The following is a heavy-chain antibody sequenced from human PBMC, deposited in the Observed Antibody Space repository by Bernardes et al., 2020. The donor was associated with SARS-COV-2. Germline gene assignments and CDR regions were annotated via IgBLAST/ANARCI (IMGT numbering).Heavy chain of an antibody. CDR3: TRGRHCTNGVCQNFAFDV. Sequence: GGSLRLSRAASEFTFSNYAMHWVRQSTGKGLEWVAGIGYGGDTYYSVSVKGRFSISRENAKNPLYLQMNSLRDGDTAVYYCTRGRHCTNGVCQNFAFDVWGQGTMVIVSS. J-gene: IGHJ3*01. V-gene: IGHV3-13*04. CDR2: IGYGGDT. CDR1: EFTFSNYA. D-gene: IGHD2-8*01.